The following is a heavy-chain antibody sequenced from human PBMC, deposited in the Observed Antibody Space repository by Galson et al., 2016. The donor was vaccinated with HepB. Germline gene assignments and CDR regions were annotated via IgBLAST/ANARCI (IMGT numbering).Heavy chain of an antibody. V-gene: IGHV3-23*01. CDR1: GFTLSSSA. D-gene: IGHD1-1*01. CDR3: AKTPRGSDYYYYGMDV. J-gene: IGHJ6*02. Sequence: SLRLSCAASGFTLSSSAMSWVRQAPGKGLEWVSAIHNDGGSTYYADSVKGRFTLSRDNSKSTLYLQMNGLRPEDTAIYYCAKTPRGSDYYYYGMDVWGRGTTVNVSS. CDR2: IHNDGGST.